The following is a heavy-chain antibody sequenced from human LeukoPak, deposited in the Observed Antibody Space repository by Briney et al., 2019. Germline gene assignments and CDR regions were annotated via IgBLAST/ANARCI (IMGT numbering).Heavy chain of an antibody. CDR1: GFTFSGYS. Sequence: GGSLRLSCAASGFTFSGYSMTWVRQAPGKGLEWVSSISSSSVYIYYADSVKGRFTISRDNAKNSLYLQMASLRAEDTAVYYCARDVGKAYFDYWGQGTLVTVSS. D-gene: IGHD2-15*01. CDR3: ARDVGKAYFDY. J-gene: IGHJ4*02. CDR2: ISSSSVYI. V-gene: IGHV3-21*01.